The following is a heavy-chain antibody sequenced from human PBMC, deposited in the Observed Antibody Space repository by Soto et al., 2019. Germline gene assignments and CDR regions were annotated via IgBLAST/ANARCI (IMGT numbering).Heavy chain of an antibody. CDR3: ARRRIGEY. CDR2: IYGSGST. V-gene: IGHV4-59*08. CDR1: GNSIGDYY. Sequence: SETLSLTCTVSGNSIGDYYWSWFRQSPGKGLEWIGYIYGSGSTNYNPSLKSRVTISADTSKNQFSLKLTSVTAADTAVYYCARRRIGEYWGQGTLVTVSS. J-gene: IGHJ4*02. D-gene: IGHD3-3*01.